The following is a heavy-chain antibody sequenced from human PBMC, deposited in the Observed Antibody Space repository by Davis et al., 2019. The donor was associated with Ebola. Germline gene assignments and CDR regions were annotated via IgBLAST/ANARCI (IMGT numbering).Heavy chain of an antibody. CDR3: ARRGYSYGIFDY. J-gene: IGHJ4*02. CDR2: VYFSGRT. CDR1: GGSISSYY. D-gene: IGHD5-18*01. Sequence: SETLSLTCTVSGGSISSYYWGWIRQPPGKGLEWIGSVYFSGRTYYNPSLNSRVTISVDTSKNQFSLKLSSVTAADTAVYYCARRGYSYGIFDYWGQGTLVTVSS. V-gene: IGHV4-39*01.